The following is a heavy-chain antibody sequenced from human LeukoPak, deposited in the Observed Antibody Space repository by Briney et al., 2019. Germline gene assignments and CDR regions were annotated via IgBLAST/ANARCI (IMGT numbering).Heavy chain of an antibody. CDR1: GFTFSDYY. V-gene: IGHV3-11*04. CDR2: ISSSSSTI. D-gene: IGHD6-19*01. Sequence: GGSLRLSCAASGFTFSDYYMSWIRQAPGKGLEWVSYISSSSSTIYYADSVEGRFTISRDNAKNSLYLQMNSLRAEDTAVYYCARAYSSGWYGDNWFDPWGQGTLVTVSS. J-gene: IGHJ5*02. CDR3: ARAYSSGWYGDNWFDP.